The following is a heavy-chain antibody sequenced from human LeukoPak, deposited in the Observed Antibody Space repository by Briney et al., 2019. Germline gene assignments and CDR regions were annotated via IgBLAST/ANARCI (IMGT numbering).Heavy chain of an antibody. D-gene: IGHD1-26*01. CDR2: SNDSGGT. CDR1: GGTFSGYY. V-gene: IGHV4-34*01. Sequence: SETLSLTCAVYGGTFSGYYWSWIRQPPGKRLEWVGESNDSGGTNYNPSLKSRVTISADKSKDQVSLKLTSVTAADTAVYYCARLSVIVGAALEYYYYYMDVWGQGTTVTVSS. J-gene: IGHJ6*03. CDR3: ARLSVIVGAALEYYYYYMDV.